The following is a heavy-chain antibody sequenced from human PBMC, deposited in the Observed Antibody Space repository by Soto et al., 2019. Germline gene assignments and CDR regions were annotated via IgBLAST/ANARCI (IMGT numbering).Heavy chain of an antibody. CDR3: APLEDYGDYVNLGY. V-gene: IGHV3-23*01. Sequence: GESLKISCAASGFTFSSYAMSWVRQAPGKGLEWVSAISGSGGSTYYADSVKGRFTISRDNSKNTLYLQMNSLRAEDTAVYYCAPLEDYGDYVNLGYWGQGTLVTVSS. J-gene: IGHJ4*02. CDR2: ISGSGGST. D-gene: IGHD4-17*01. CDR1: GFTFSSYA.